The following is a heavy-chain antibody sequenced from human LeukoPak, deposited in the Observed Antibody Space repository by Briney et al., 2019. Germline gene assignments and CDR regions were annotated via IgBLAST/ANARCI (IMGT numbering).Heavy chain of an antibody. V-gene: IGHV3-33*01. D-gene: IGHD6-13*01. CDR3: AREGTAAAGKRRSSQFDY. Sequence: GGSLRLSCAASGFTFGSYGMHWVRQAPGKGLEWVAVIWYDGSNKYYADSVKGRFTISRDNSKNTPYLQMNSLRAEDTAVYYCAREGTAAAGKRRSSQFDYWGQGTLVTVSS. J-gene: IGHJ4*02. CDR2: IWYDGSNK. CDR1: GFTFGSYG.